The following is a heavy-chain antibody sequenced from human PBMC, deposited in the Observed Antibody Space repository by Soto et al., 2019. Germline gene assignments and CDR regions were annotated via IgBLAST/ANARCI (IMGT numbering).Heavy chain of an antibody. CDR2: INWNSGNI. CDR1: GFTFDDYA. Sequence: EVQLVESGGGLVQPGRSLRLSCAASGFTFDDYAMHWVRQAPGKGLEWVSTINWNSGNIGYADSVKGRFTISRDNAKNSLYLQMNSLRAEDTALYYCAKGRLELLDYWGQRTLVTVSS. V-gene: IGHV3-9*01. J-gene: IGHJ4*02. D-gene: IGHD3-3*01. CDR3: AKGRLELLDY.